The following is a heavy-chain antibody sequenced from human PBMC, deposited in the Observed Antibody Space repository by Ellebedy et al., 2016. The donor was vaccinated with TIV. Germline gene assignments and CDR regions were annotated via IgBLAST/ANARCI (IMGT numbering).Heavy chain of an antibody. V-gene: IGHV3-7*01. J-gene: IGHJ4*02. CDR2: IKQDGSEE. Sequence: GESLKISCAGSGFTFNSYWLTWFRQAPGKGLEWVANIKQDGSEERHVNSVKGRFTISRDNAKNSLYLQMNSLRVEDTTVYYCARDSGWYPDYWGQGTLVTVSS. CDR1: GFTFNSYW. CDR3: ARDSGWYPDY. D-gene: IGHD6-19*01.